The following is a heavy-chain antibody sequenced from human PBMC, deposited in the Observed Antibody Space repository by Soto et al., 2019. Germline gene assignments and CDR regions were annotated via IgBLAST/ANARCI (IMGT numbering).Heavy chain of an antibody. J-gene: IGHJ6*02. V-gene: IGHV3-15*01. D-gene: IGHD6-13*01. CDR2: IKSKTDGGTT. Sequence: PVGSLRLSCAASGFTFSNAWMSWVRQAPGKGLEWVGRIKSKTDGGTTDYAAPVKGRFTISRDDSKNTLYLQMNSLKTEDTAVYYSIAHLYYYGMDVWGQGTTVTVSS. CDR1: GFTFSNAW. CDR3: IAHLYYYGMDV.